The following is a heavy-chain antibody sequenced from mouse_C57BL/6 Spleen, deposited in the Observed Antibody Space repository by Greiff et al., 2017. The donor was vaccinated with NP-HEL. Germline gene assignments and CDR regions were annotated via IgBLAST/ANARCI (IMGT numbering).Heavy chain of an antibody. V-gene: IGHV1-69*01. CDR1: GYTFTSYW. D-gene: IGHD2-3*01. CDR2: IDPSDSYT. Sequence: VQLQQPGAELVMPGASVKLSCKASGYTFTSYWMHWVKQRPGQGLEWIGEIDPSDSYTNYNQKFKGKSTLTVDKSSSTAYMQLSSLTSEDSAVYYCARGDDGYPFYWYFDVWGTGTTVTVSS. CDR3: ARGDDGYPFYWYFDV. J-gene: IGHJ1*03.